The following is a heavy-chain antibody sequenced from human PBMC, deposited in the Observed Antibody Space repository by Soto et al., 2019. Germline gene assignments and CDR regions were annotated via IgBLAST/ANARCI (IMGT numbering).Heavy chain of an antibody. J-gene: IGHJ4*02. V-gene: IGHV4-4*02. CDR2: IYHSGST. CDR3: ARRTDYYASSGTFDY. D-gene: IGHD3-22*01. Sequence: QVQLQESGPGLVKPSGTLSLTCAVSGGSISSNNWWSWVRQPPGKGLEWIGEIYHSGSTNYNPSLESRVTILVDKSKNQFSLNLRSVTAADTAVYYCARRTDYYASSGTFDYWGQGTQVTVSS. CDR1: GGSISSNNW.